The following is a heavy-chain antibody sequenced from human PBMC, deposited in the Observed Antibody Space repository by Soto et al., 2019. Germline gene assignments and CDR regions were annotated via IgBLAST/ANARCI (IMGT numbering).Heavy chain of an antibody. J-gene: IGHJ5*02. CDR2: IYYSGST. CDR1: GGSISSGGYY. Sequence: QVQLQESGPGLVKPSQTLSLTCTVSGGSISSGGYYWSWIRQHPGKGLEWIGYIYYSGSTYYNPSLKSRVTISVDTSKNQFSLKLSSVTAADTAVYYCAREALRYFDWANWFDPWGQGTLVTVSS. D-gene: IGHD3-9*01. CDR3: AREALRYFDWANWFDP. V-gene: IGHV4-31*03.